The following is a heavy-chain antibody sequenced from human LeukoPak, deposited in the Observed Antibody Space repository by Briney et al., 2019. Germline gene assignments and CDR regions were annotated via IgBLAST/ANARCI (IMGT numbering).Heavy chain of an antibody. CDR2: IYTSGST. V-gene: IGHV4-61*02. CDR1: GGSISSGSYY. D-gene: IGHD1-1*01. CDR3: ARDRGTWNDDGFDY. Sequence: SETLSLTCTVSGGSISSGSYYWSWIRQPAGKGLEWIGRIYTSGSTYYNPSLKSRVTISVDTSKNQFSLKLSSVTAADTAVYYCARDRGTWNDDGFDYWGQGTLVTVSS. J-gene: IGHJ4*02.